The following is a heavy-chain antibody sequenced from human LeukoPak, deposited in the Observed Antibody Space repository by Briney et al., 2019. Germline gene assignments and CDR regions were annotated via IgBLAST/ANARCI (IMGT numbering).Heavy chain of an antibody. CDR2: ISSSGSTI. Sequence: PGGSLRLSCAASGFTFSSYEMNWVRQAPGKGLEWVSYISSSGSTIYYADSVKGRFTISRDNAKNSLYLQMNSLRAEDTAVYYCARAFSSGWYYFDYWGQGTLVTVSS. CDR3: ARAFSSGWYYFDY. D-gene: IGHD6-19*01. V-gene: IGHV3-48*03. J-gene: IGHJ4*02. CDR1: GFTFSSYE.